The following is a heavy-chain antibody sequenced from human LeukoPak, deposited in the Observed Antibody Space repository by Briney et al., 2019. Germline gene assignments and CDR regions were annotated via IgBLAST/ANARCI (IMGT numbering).Heavy chain of an antibody. V-gene: IGHV1-46*01. CDR2: INPSGGST. J-gene: IGHJ2*01. CDR3: ARDLTTVTTGQVNWYFDL. CDR1: GYTFTSYY. Sequence: ASVNVSCKASGYTFTSYYMHWVRQAPGQGLEWMGIINPSGGSTSYAQKFQGRVTMTRDTSTSTVYMELSSLRSEDTAVYYCARDLTTVTTGQVNWYFDLWGRGTLVTVSS. D-gene: IGHD4-17*01.